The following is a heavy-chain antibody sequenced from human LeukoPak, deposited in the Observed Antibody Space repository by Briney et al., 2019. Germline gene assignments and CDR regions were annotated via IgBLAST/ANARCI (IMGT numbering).Heavy chain of an antibody. CDR1: GFTFSSYA. J-gene: IGHJ4*02. D-gene: IGHD3-9*01. CDR2: ISGSGGST. V-gene: IGHV3-23*01. CDR3: AVESEYYDTLTGYYLY. Sequence: GGSLRLSCEASGFTFSSYAMSWVRQAPGKGLEWVSAISGSGGSTYYADSVKGRFTISRDNSKNTLYLQMNGLRAEDTAVYYCAVESEYYDTLTGYYLYWGQGTLVTVSS.